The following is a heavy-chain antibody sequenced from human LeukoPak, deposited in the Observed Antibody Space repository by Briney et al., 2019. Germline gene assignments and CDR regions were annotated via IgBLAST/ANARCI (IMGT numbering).Heavy chain of an antibody. D-gene: IGHD4-17*01. CDR1: GFTFSSYA. CDR3: ARGSKSYGDYIRSRIHYFDY. J-gene: IGHJ4*02. CDR2: ISYDGSNK. V-gene: IGHV3-30*04. Sequence: GGSLRLSCAASGFTFSSYAMHWVRQPPGKGLEWVAVISYDGSNKYYADSVKGRFPISRDNSKNTLYLQMNSLRAEDTAVYYCARGSKSYGDYIRSRIHYFDYWGQGTLVTVSS.